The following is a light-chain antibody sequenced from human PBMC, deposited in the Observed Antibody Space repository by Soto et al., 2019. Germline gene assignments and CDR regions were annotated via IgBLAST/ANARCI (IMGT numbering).Light chain of an antibody. Sequence: HSVLTPHAFVSVSPGQSITFSCTGTSSDIGVYNYVSWYQQHPGKAPKLMIYEVNNRPSGVSNRFSGSKSGNTASLTISGLQAEDEADYYCSSYTTSNTYVFGTGTKVTVL. V-gene: IGLV2-14*01. J-gene: IGLJ1*01. CDR3: SSYTTSNTYV. CDR1: SSDIGVYNY. CDR2: EVN.